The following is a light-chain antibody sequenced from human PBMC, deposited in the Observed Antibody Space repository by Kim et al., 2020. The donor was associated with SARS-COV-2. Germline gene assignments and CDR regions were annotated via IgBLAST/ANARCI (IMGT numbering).Light chain of an antibody. CDR1: QSLGSN. V-gene: IGKV3-15*01. CDR2: DAT. J-gene: IGKJ1*01. CDR3: QQYDDWPWT. Sequence: EIVMTQSPATLSVSPGERATLSCRASQSLGSNLAWYQQKVGQAPRLLIYDATTRATGIPARFSGSGSGTEFTLTISSLQSEDFALYFCQQYDDWPWTLGQGTKVDIK.